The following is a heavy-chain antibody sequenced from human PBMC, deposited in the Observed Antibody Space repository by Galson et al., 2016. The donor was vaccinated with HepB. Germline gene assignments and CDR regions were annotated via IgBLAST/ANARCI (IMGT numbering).Heavy chain of an antibody. D-gene: IGHD3-3*01. J-gene: IGHJ5*02. V-gene: IGHV1-69*06. CDR2: ISPIFGTA. CDR1: GGTFSIYA. Sequence: SVKVSCKASGGTFSIYAISWMRQAPGQGLEWMGGISPIFGTADYAQKFQGRVTITADKSTSTAYMELSGLRSEDTAVYYCARVWSGPKRWFDPWGQGTLVTVSS. CDR3: ARVWSGPKRWFDP.